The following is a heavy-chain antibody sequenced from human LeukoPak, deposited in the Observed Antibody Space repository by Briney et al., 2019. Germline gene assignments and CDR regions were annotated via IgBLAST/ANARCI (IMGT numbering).Heavy chain of an antibody. V-gene: IGHV1-2*02. CDR2: INPNSGGT. CDR1: GYTFTGYY. J-gene: IGHJ4*02. Sequence: ASVKVSCKASGYTFTGYYMHWVRQAPGQGLEWMGWINPNSGGTTYAQKFQGRVTMTRDTSISTAYMELSRLRSDDTAVYYCARGRIQLWSRYHFDYWGQGTLVTVSS. D-gene: IGHD5-18*01. CDR3: ARGRIQLWSRYHFDY.